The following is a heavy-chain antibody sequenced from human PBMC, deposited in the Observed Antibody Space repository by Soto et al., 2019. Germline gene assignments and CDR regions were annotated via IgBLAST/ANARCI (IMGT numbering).Heavy chain of an antibody. CDR1: GFTFSSYG. J-gene: IGHJ5*01. D-gene: IGHD2-2*01. V-gene: IGHV3-30*18. Sequence: QPGGSLRLSCAASGFTFSSYGMHWVRQTPDKGLEWVAVISHDGNQKYYADFAKGRFTISRDNARNTLHLQMNSLRPEDTAFFYCVKATLPTAIKFGADSWGQGTLVTVSS. CDR3: VKATLPTAIKFGADS. CDR2: ISHDGNQK.